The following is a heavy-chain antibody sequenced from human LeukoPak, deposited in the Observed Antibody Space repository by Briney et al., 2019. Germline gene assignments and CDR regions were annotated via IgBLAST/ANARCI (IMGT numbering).Heavy chain of an antibody. J-gene: IGHJ6*04. D-gene: IGHD2-2*01. CDR3: ARDEKVVPAAIFYYGMDV. CDR2: IWYDGSNR. CDR1: GFTFSSYG. V-gene: IGHV3-33*01. Sequence: GGSLRLSCAASGFTFSSYGMHWVRQAPGKGLEWVAVIWYDGSNRYYADSVKGRFTISRDNSKNTLYLQMNSLRAEDTAVYYCARDEKVVPAAIFYYGMDVWGNGTTVTVSS.